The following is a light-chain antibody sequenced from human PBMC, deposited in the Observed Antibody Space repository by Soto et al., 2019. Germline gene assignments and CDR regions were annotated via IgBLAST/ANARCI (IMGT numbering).Light chain of an antibody. J-gene: IGLJ1*01. CDR1: SSYVGGYNS. CDR3: SSWTSSSSYV. CDR2: DVS. Sequence: QSALTQPAPVSGSPGQSIAISCTGTSSYVGGYNSVSWYQQYPGKAPKLMIHDVSNRPSGVSDRFSGSKSGNTASLTISGLQAEDEADYYCSSWTSSSSYVFGSGTKVTVL. V-gene: IGLV2-14*01.